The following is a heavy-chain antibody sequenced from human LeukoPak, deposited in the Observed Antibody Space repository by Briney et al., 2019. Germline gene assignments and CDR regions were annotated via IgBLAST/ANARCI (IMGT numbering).Heavy chain of an antibody. Sequence: PGGSLRLSCAASGFTFSSYAMSWVRQAPGKGLEWVSAISGSGGSTYYADFVKGRFTISRDNSKNTLYLQMNSLRAEDTAVYYCAKVLSGTFLTDAFDIWGQGTMVTVSS. J-gene: IGHJ3*02. D-gene: IGHD3-10*01. CDR3: AKVLSGTFLTDAFDI. CDR1: GFTFSSYA. V-gene: IGHV3-23*01. CDR2: ISGSGGST.